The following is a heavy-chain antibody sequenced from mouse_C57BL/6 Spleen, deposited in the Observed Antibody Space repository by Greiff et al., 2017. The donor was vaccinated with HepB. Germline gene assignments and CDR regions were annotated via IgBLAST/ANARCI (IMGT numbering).Heavy chain of an antibody. D-gene: IGHD1-1*01. Sequence: QVQLQQPGAELVKPGASVKLSCKASGYTFTSYWMHWVKQRPGQGLEWIGMIHPNSGSTNYNEKFKSKATLTVDKSSSTAYMQLSSLTSEDSAVYYCAPMTTVVARRFAYWGQGTLVTVSA. CDR1: GYTFTSYW. J-gene: IGHJ3*01. V-gene: IGHV1-64*01. CDR3: APMTTVVARRFAY. CDR2: IHPNSGST.